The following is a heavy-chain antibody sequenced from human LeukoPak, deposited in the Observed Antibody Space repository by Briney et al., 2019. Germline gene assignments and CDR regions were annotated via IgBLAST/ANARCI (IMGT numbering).Heavy chain of an antibody. CDR1: GYSISSGYY. CDR2: IHHSGST. CDR3: ARGKKRSTYFDFDY. J-gene: IGHJ4*02. V-gene: IGHV4-38-2*02. D-gene: IGHD3-9*01. Sequence: SETLSLTCTVSGYSISSGYYWGWIRQPPGKGLEWVGSIHHSGSTYYNPSLKSRVTISVDTSKNQFSLKLSSVTAADTAVYYCARGKKRSTYFDFDYWGQGTLVTVSS.